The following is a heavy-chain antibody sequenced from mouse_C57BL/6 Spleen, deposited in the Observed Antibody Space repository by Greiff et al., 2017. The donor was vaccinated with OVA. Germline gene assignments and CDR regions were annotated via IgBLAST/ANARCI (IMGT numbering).Heavy chain of an antibody. CDR2: ISYDGSN. J-gene: IGHJ3*01. D-gene: IGHD4-1*01. CDR1: GYSITSGYY. CDR3: ARDLTGTETY. Sequence: ESGPGLVKPSQSLSLTCSVTGYSITSGYYWNWLRQFPGNKLEWMGYISYDGSNNYNPSLKNRISITRDTSKNQFFLKLNSVTTEDTATYYCARDLTGTETYWGQGTLVTVSA. V-gene: IGHV3-6*01.